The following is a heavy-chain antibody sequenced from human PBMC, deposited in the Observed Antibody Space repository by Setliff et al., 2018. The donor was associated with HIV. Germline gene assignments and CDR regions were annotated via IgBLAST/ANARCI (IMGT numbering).Heavy chain of an antibody. CDR1: GGSIISTPDY. CDR2: IYYLGGT. CDR3: DLYGSGKTYYYYYMDV. D-gene: IGHD3-10*01. Sequence: TLSLTCTVSGGSIISTPDYWGWIRQSPGKGLEWIATIYYLGGTSYNPSLKSRVTISQDTSKNQFSLNLNSVTAAATYYCARDLYGSGKTYYYYYMDVWGKGTTVTVS. V-gene: IGHV4-39*01. J-gene: IGHJ6*03.